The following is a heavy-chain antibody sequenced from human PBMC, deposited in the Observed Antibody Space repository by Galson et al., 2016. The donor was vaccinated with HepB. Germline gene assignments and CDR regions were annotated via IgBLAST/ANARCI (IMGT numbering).Heavy chain of an antibody. CDR3: MLGSCSPRGYSHSPYYYYYGMDV. V-gene: IGHV1-69*13. J-gene: IGHJ6*02. D-gene: IGHD2-21*01. CDR2: IIPVFGPP. CDR1: GDSFRTSA. Sequence: SVKVSCKASGDSFRTSAISWARQAPGQGLEWMGGIIPVFGPPNYARKFEGRVTITADESTSTVYMELNSLRSEDTAVYYCMLGSCSPRGYSHSPYYYYYGMDVWGQGTTVTVSS.